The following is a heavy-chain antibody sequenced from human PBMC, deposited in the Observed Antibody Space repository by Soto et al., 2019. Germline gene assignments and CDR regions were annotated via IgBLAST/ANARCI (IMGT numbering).Heavy chain of an antibody. J-gene: IGHJ4*02. CDR2: IYYSGST. CDR3: ARRVDDVWGSYRYSPYFDY. V-gene: IGHV4-59*08. Sequence: PSETLSLTCTVSGGSISSYYWSWIRQPPGKGLEWIGYIYYSGSTNYNPSLKSRVTISVDTSKNQFSLKLSSVTAADTAVYYCARRVDDVWGSYRYSPYFDYWGKGTLVTVSS. CDR1: GGSISSYY. D-gene: IGHD3-16*02.